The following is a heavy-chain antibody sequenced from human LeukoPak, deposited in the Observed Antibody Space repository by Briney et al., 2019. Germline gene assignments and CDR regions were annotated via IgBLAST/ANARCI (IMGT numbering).Heavy chain of an antibody. CDR3: ARGRTIAVAGNPSSGFWFDP. CDR1: GGSLSGYY. D-gene: IGHD6-19*01. J-gene: IGHJ5*02. V-gene: IGHV4-34*01. Sequence: PSETLSLTCAVYGGSLSGYYWSWTRHPPGRGGEWSGEINHSGSTNYNPSLKSRVTISVDTSKNQFSLKLSSVTAADTAVYYCARGRTIAVAGNPSSGFWFDPWGQGTLVTVSS. CDR2: INHSGST.